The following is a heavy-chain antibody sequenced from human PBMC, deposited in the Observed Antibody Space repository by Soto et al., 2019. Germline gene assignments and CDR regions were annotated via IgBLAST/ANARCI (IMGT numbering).Heavy chain of an antibody. CDR3: AKDRDYENWYFDL. V-gene: IGHV3-30*18. D-gene: IGHD4-17*01. Sequence: QVQLVESGGGVVQPGRSLRLSCAASGFTFSSYGMHWVRQAPGKGLAWVAVISYDGSNKYYADAVKGRFTISRNNYKNTLYLQMNSLRARDTAVYYCAKDRDYENWYFDLWGRGTLVTVSS. CDR1: GFTFSSYG. CDR2: ISYDGSNK. J-gene: IGHJ2*01.